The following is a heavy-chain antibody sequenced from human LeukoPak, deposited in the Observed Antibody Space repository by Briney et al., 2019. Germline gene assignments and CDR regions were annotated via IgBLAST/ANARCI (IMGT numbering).Heavy chain of an antibody. D-gene: IGHD6-19*01. V-gene: IGHV3-66*01. Sequence: GGSLRLSCAASGLTVRTNYMHWVRQAPGKGLEWVSVISTGGKTYYADSVKARFIVSRDNSNNPLSLQINSLRVEDTAVYYCARERLGMDVWGQGTTVTVSS. J-gene: IGHJ6*02. CDR2: ISTGGKT. CDR1: GLTVRTNY. CDR3: ARERLGMDV.